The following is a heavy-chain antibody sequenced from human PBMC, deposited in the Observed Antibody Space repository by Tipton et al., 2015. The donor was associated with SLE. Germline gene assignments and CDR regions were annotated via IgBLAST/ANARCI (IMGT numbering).Heavy chain of an antibody. J-gene: IGHJ4*02. V-gene: IGHV4-61*01. CDR2: IYYSGST. D-gene: IGHD5-18*01. Sequence: LRLSCTVSGGSVSSGSYYWSWIRQPPGKGLEWIGYIYYSGSTNYNPSLKSRVTISVDTSKNQFSLKLSSVTAADTAVYYCARRDTAGGAYWGQGTLVTVSS. CDR3: ARRDTAGGAY. CDR1: GGSVSSGSYY.